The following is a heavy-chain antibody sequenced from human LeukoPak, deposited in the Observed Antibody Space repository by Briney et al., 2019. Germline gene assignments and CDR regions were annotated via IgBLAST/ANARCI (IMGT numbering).Heavy chain of an antibody. Sequence: GGALRLSCAASGFTFSSYNMNWVRQAPGEGLEWVSSICSSSSYIYYADSVKGRFTISRDNAKNSLYLQMNSLRAEDTAVYYCARFSGYCSSTSCTPGDWGQGTLVTVSS. CDR1: GFTFSSYN. D-gene: IGHD2-2*01. V-gene: IGHV3-21*01. CDR2: ICSSSSYI. CDR3: ARFSGYCSSTSCTPGD. J-gene: IGHJ4*02.